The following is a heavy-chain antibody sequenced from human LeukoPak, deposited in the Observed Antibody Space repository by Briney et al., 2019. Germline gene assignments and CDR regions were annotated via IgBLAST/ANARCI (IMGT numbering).Heavy chain of an antibody. Sequence: GGSLRLSCVASGFTFKNYVMNWVGQAPGKGLDWLATIYGSGVSISYADSVKGRFTISRDNSNNTLYLQMNSLRAEDTAMYYCAKDLGWELPAEAYWGQGVLVTVSS. V-gene: IGHV3-23*01. CDR3: AKDLGWELPAEAY. CDR1: GFTFKNYV. D-gene: IGHD1-26*01. J-gene: IGHJ4*02. CDR2: IYGSGVSI.